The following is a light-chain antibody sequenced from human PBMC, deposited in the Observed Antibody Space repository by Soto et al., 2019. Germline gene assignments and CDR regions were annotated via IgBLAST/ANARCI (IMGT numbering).Light chain of an antibody. Sequence: EIVLTQSPGTLYLSPGERATVSCRSSQTLSSSHLAWYQQKPGQAPRLVIYGASTRATGIADRFSGSGSGTAFTLTITRLEPEDFAVYFCHQYGSSPQTFGQGTKVDIK. V-gene: IGKV3-20*01. CDR3: HQYGSSPQT. J-gene: IGKJ1*01. CDR1: QTLSSSH. CDR2: GAS.